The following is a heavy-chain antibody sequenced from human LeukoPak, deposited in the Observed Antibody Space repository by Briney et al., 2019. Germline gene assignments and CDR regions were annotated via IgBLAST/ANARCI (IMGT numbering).Heavy chain of an antibody. CDR2: INPNSGGT. D-gene: IGHD3-22*01. J-gene: IGHJ4*02. CDR1: GYTFTGYY. Sequence: VASVQVSCKASGYTFTGYYMHWVRQAPGQGLEWMGWINPNSGGTNYAQKFQGRITMTRDTSISTAYMELRRLRSDDTAVYSCARDWRAGRYYDSSGYHYRGEYWGQGTLVTVSS. V-gene: IGHV1-2*02. CDR3: ARDWRAGRYYDSSGYHYRGEY.